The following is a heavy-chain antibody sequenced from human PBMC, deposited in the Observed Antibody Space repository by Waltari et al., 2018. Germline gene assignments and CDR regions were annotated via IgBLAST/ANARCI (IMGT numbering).Heavy chain of an antibody. CDR3: AREGDSSSHDY. V-gene: IGHV4-39*07. CDR2: IYYSGST. Sequence: QLQLQESGPGLVKPSEPLSLTCTVSGGSISSSSYYWGWIRQPPGKGLEWIGSIYYSGSTYYNPSLKSRVTISVDTSKNQFSLKLSSVTAADTAVYYCAREGDSSSHDYWGQGTLVTVSS. J-gene: IGHJ4*02. CDR1: GGSISSSSYY. D-gene: IGHD6-6*01.